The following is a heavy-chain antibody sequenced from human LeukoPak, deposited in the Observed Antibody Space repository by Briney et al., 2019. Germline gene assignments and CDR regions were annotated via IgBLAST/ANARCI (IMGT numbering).Heavy chain of an antibody. J-gene: IGHJ4*02. V-gene: IGHV1-18*01. Sequence: GASVKVSCKASGYTFSNYGITWVRQAPGQGLEWMGWIRTNNGDTNYAQRVQGRVTMTTDTSTNISYMELRSLRSDDTAVYYCARVSGLYVGVYYFDYWGRGTLVTVSS. CDR3: ARVSGLYVGVYYFDY. D-gene: IGHD5-12*01. CDR2: IRTNNGDT. CDR1: GYTFSNYG.